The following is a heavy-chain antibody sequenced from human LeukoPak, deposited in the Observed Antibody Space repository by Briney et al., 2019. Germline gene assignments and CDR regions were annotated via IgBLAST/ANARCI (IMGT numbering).Heavy chain of an antibody. J-gene: IGHJ3*02. CDR1: GFTFSSYE. V-gene: IGHV3-23*01. Sequence: GGSLRLSCAASGFTFSSYEMNWVRQAPGKGLEWVSAISGSGGSTYYADSVKGRFTISRDNSKNTLYLQMNSLRAEDTAVYYCAKVDDSSGYYLGAHAFDIWGQGTMVTVSS. D-gene: IGHD3-22*01. CDR2: ISGSGGST. CDR3: AKVDDSSGYYLGAHAFDI.